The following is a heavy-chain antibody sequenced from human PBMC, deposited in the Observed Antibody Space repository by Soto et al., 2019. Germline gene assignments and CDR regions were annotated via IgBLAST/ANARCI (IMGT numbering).Heavy chain of an antibody. CDR1: GGSISSGNYY. Sequence: QVQLQESGPGLVTPSQTLSLTCTVSGGSISSGNYYWSWIRQHPGKGLEWIGYIYYSGSPYYNPSLKRRVTISVDTSKNQFSLKLSSVTAADTAVYYWARDSATVTTSTFDYWGQGTLVTVSS. CDR3: ARDSATVTTSTFDY. J-gene: IGHJ4*02. CDR2: IYYSGSP. V-gene: IGHV4-31*03. D-gene: IGHD4-17*01.